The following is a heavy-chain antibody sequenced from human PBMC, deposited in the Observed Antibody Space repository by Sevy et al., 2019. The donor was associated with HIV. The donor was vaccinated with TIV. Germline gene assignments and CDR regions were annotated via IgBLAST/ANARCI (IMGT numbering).Heavy chain of an antibody. J-gene: IGHJ1*01. Sequence: SGPTLVKPTQTLTLTCTFSGFSLSTRGMCVSWIRQPPGKALEWLALIDWDDDKYYSTSLKTRLTISKDTSKNQVVLTMTNMDPVDTATYYCARIQGPMIVVVTKYFQHWGQGTLVTVSS. CDR3: ARIQGPMIVVVTKYFQH. CDR2: IDWDDDK. V-gene: IGHV2-70*01. CDR1: GFSLSTRGMC. D-gene: IGHD3-22*01.